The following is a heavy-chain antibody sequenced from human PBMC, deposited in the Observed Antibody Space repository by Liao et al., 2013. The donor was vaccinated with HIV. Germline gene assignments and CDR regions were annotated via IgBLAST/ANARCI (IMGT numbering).Heavy chain of an antibody. D-gene: IGHD3-3*02. Sequence: QVQLRESGPGLVKPSETLSLTCNVSGDSISRHYCNWIRQPAGKGLEWIGRISPTKTTDYNPSLKSRVTMSLDTSNNQFSLIMSPVTAADTAVYYCARGGNYRFWSGYRYYYHHIDVWGKGTTVTVSS. CDR3: ARGGNYRFWSGYRYYYHHIDV. V-gene: IGHV4-4*07. CDR2: ISPTKTT. J-gene: IGHJ6*03. CDR1: GDSISRHY.